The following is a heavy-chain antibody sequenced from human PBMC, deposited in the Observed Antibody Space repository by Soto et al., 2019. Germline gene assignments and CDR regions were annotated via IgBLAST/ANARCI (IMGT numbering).Heavy chain of an antibody. CDR1: GFTFSSYA. CDR2: ISGSGGST. J-gene: IGHJ4*02. CDR3: AKNSGYYYDSSGYYFLGY. Sequence: GGSLRLSCAASGFTFSSYAMSWVRQAPGKGLEWVSAISGSGGSTYYADSVKGRFTISGDNSKNTLYLQMNSLRAEDTAVYYCAKNSGYYYDSSGYYFLGYWGQGTLVTVSS. D-gene: IGHD3-22*01. V-gene: IGHV3-23*01.